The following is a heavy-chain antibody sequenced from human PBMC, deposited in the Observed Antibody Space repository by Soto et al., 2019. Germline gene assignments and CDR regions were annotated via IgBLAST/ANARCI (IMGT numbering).Heavy chain of an antibody. CDR1: GYTFTSYG. D-gene: IGHD1-26*01. CDR2: ISAYNGNT. Sequence: RASVKVSCKASGYTFTSYGISWVRQAPGQGLEWMGWISAYNGNTNYAQKLQGRVTMTTDTSTSTAYMELRSLRSDDTAVYYCARDYVPGGSYYHRRDDSWGQGTLVTVSS. J-gene: IGHJ4*02. CDR3: ARDYVPGGSYYHRRDDS. V-gene: IGHV1-18*04.